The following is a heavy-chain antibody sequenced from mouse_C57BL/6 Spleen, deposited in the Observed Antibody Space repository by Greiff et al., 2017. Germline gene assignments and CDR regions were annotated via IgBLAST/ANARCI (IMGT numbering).Heavy chain of an antibody. CDR1: GFTFSSYG. CDR3: ARHDGYYFDY. J-gene: IGHJ2*01. V-gene: IGHV5-6*01. CDR2: ISSGGSYT. D-gene: IGHD2-3*01. Sequence: EVKLVESGGDLVKPGGSLKLSCAASGFTFSSYGMSWVRQTPDKRLEWVATISSGGSYTYYPDSVKGRFPISRDNAKNTLYLQMSSLKSEDTAMYYCARHDGYYFDYWGQGTTLTVSS.